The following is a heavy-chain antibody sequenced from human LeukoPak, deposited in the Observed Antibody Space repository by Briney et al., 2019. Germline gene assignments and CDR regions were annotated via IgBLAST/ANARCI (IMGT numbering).Heavy chain of an antibody. CDR3: ARDSSVRDEAWWFNP. D-gene: IGHD3-10*01. CDR2: ISPSGGST. J-gene: IGHJ5*02. CDR1: GYSFTGYW. V-gene: IGHV1-46*01. Sequence: ASVKVSCKAFGYSFTGYWMHWVRQAPGQGPEWMGVISPSGGSTIYAQKFKGRVTLTRDMSTSTDYLELSSLRSEDTAVYYCARDSSVRDEAWWFNPWGQGTLVTVSS.